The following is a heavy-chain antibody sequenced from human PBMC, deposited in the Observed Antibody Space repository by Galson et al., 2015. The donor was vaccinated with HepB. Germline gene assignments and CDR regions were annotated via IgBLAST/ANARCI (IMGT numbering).Heavy chain of an antibody. CDR3: ASASSGIVVNYFDY. CDR1: GLTFRSYS. CDR2: ISSSSSTI. J-gene: IGHJ4*02. D-gene: IGHD3-22*01. Sequence: SLRLSCAASGLTFRSYSMNWVRQAPGTGLEWVSYISSSSSTINYADSVKGRFTIFRDNAKNSLYMQMNSLRDEDTAVYYCASASSGIVVNYFDYSGQGTLVTVSS. V-gene: IGHV3-48*02.